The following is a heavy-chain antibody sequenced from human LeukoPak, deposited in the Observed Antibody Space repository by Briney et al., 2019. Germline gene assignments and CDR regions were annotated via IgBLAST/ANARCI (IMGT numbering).Heavy chain of an antibody. D-gene: IGHD6-6*01. J-gene: IGHJ4*02. V-gene: IGHV4-39*01. CDR2: IYYSGST. Sequence: SETLSLTCTVSGGSLSSSSYYWGWIRQPPGKGLEWIGSIYYSGSTYYNPSLKSRVSISVDTSKNQFSLKLSSVTAADTAVYYCASLLSTIAARHYWGQGTLVTVSS. CDR3: ASLLSTIAARHY. CDR1: GGSLSSSSYY.